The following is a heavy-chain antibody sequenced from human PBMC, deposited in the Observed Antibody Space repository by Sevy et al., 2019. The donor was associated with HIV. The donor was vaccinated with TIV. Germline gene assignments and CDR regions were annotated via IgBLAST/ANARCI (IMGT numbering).Heavy chain of an antibody. V-gene: IGHV3-30*18. CDR1: GFTFSDYA. D-gene: IGHD7-27*01. CDR2: MSYDGSNQ. Sequence: GGSLRLSCAASGFTFSDYAMHWVRLAPGKGLEWVALMSYDGSNQYYADSVKGRFTISRDNSENTLYLQMNSLRVEDTAVYYCAKGDGALTGIDPWGQGTLVTVSS. J-gene: IGHJ5*02. CDR3: AKGDGALTGIDP.